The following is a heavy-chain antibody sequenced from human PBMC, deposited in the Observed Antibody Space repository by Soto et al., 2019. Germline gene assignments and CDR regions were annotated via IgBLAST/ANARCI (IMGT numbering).Heavy chain of an antibody. CDR1: GLTFSNYA. D-gene: IGHD1-7*01. J-gene: IGHJ4*02. Sequence: GGSLRLSCATSGLTFSNYAMSWVRQAPGGGLEWVSSMSGSSSTTYYADSVKGRFTISRDRSKNNLYLQMSSLRAEDTALYCGAKNQERELPRVIDFWGQGTLVTVSS. V-gene: IGHV3-23*01. CDR2: MSGSSSTT. CDR3: AKNQERELPRVIDF.